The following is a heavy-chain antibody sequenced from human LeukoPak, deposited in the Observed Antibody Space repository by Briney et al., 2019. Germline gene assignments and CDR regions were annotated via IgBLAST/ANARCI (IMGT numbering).Heavy chain of an antibody. CDR1: GFTFSSYW. D-gene: IGHD3-10*01. CDR3: ARGARFFGSGSYDY. J-gene: IGHJ4*02. Sequence: GGSLRLSCAASGFTFSSYWMNWVRQAPGKGLEWVANIKQDGSDKYYVDSVKGRFIISRDNAKNSLYLQMNSLRAEDTAIYYCARGARFFGSGSYDYWGQGTLVTVSS. V-gene: IGHV3-7*01. CDR2: IKQDGSDK.